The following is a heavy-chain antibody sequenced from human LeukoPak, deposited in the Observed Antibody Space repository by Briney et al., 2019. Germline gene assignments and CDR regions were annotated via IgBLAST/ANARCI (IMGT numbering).Heavy chain of an antibody. J-gene: IGHJ4*02. CDR1: GFTFSNYW. CDR3: ARVTTYGPYHDY. Sequence: PGGSLRLSCAASGFTFSNYWIHWVRKAPGKGLVWVSRINSDGTTIAYADSVKGRFTISRDNTRNTLSLQMNSLRDEDTAVYYCARVTTYGPYHDYWGQGTLVTVSS. D-gene: IGHD3-10*01. CDR2: INSDGTTI. V-gene: IGHV3-74*01.